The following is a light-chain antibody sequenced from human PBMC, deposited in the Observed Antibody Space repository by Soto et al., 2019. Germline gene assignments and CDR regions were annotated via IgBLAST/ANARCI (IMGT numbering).Light chain of an antibody. Sequence: DIQMTQSPSTLSASVGGRVTITCRASQSISSWLAWYQQKPGKAPKLLIYDASSLESGVPSRFSGSGSGTEFTLTISGLQPDDFDTYYCQQTYSPPFTFGPGTKVDIK. CDR2: DAS. CDR3: QQTYSPPFT. J-gene: IGKJ3*01. CDR1: QSISSW. V-gene: IGKV1-5*01.